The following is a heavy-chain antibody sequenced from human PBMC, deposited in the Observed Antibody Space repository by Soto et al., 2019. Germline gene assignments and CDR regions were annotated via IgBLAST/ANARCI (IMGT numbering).Heavy chain of an antibody. J-gene: IGHJ3*02. CDR2: IYTSGST. CDR3: ARDSNMVRGVTATWGAFDI. Sequence: KTSETLSLTCTVSGGSISSYYWSWIRQPAGKGLEWIGRIYTSGSTNYNPSLKSRVTMSVDTSKNQFSLKLSSVTAADTAVYYCARDSNMVRGVTATWGAFDIWGQGTMVTVSS. D-gene: IGHD3-10*01. V-gene: IGHV4-4*07. CDR1: GGSISSYY.